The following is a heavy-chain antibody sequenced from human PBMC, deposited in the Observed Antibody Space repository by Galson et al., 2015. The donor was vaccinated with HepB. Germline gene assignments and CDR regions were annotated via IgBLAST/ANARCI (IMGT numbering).Heavy chain of an antibody. V-gene: IGHV1-69*02. CDR3: ARGYCSGGSCYSADY. D-gene: IGHD2-15*01. Sequence: SVKVSCKASGGTFSSYTISWVRQAPGQGLEWMGRIIPILGIANYAQKFQGRVTITADKSTSTAYMELSSLRSEDTAVYYCARGYCSGGSCYSADYWGQGTLVTVSS. J-gene: IGHJ4*02. CDR1: GGTFSSYT. CDR2: IIPILGIA.